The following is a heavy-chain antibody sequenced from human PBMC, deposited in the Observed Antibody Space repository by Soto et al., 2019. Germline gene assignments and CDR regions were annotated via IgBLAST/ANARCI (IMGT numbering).Heavy chain of an antibody. V-gene: IGHV1-69*06. CDR1: GGTFSSYA. CDR2: IIPIFGTA. Sequence: SVKVSGKASGGTFSSYAISWVRQAPGQGLEWMGGIIPIFGTANYAQKFQGRVTITADKSTSTAYMELSSLRSEDTAVYYCARDTPPYDYVWGSYRYTYTFDHWGQGTLATFS. CDR3: ARDTPPYDYVWGSYRYTYTFDH. J-gene: IGHJ4*02. D-gene: IGHD3-16*02.